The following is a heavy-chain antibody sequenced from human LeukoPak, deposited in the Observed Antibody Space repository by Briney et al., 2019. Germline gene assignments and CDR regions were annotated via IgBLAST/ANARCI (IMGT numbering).Heavy chain of an antibody. CDR2: IYHSGST. CDR1: GYSISSGHY. J-gene: IGHJ4*02. Sequence: SETLSLTCAVSGYSISSGHYWGWIRQPPGKGLEWIGSIYHSGSTYYNPSPKSRVTISVDTSKNQFSLKLSSVTAADTAVYHCARLRVAVAENWGQGTLVTVSS. V-gene: IGHV4-38-2*01. CDR3: ARLRVAVAEN. D-gene: IGHD6-19*01.